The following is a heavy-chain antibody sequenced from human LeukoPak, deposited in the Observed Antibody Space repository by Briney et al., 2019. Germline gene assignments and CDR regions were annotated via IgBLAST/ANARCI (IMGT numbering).Heavy chain of an antibody. J-gene: IGHJ4*02. CDR2: IHYTGRT. CDR1: GGSIGRNS. V-gene: IGHV4-59*12. CDR3: AREAASSSSGEIDF. Sequence: SETLSLTCTVSGGSIGRNSWNWIRQAPGKGLEWIGNIHYTGRTNYSPSLESRVTISLHTSKNQFSLRMNSETAADTAVYYCAREAASSSSGEIDFWGQGTLVSVSS. D-gene: IGHD7-27*01.